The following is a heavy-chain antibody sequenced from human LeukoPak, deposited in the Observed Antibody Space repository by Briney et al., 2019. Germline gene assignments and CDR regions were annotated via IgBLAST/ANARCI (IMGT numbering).Heavy chain of an antibody. CDR3: ARDAPTFGAVPDAFDF. CDR2: SYYIGST. D-gene: IGHD3-16*01. V-gene: IGHV4-30-4*01. J-gene: IGHJ3*01. CDR1: GGSISSGDYY. Sequence: NASQTLSLTCTVSGGSISSGDYYWSWIRQPPGKGLEWIGYSYYIGSTEYNPSLKSRITISLDTSKNQFSLKLTSVTAADTAVYYCARDAPTFGAVPDAFDFWGQGTMVAVSS.